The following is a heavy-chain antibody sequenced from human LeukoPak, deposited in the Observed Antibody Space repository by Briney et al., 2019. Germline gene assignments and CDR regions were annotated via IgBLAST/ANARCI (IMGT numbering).Heavy chain of an antibody. Sequence: QAGGSLRLSCAASGVTVSSNYMSWVRQAPGKGLEWVSVIYSGGSTYYSDSVKGRFTISRDKSKNTLYLQMNSLRAEDTAVYYCAKPARTDAFDIWGQGTMITVSS. J-gene: IGHJ3*02. CDR1: GVTVSSNY. CDR3: AKPARTDAFDI. D-gene: IGHD1-14*01. CDR2: IYSGGST. V-gene: IGHV3-53*01.